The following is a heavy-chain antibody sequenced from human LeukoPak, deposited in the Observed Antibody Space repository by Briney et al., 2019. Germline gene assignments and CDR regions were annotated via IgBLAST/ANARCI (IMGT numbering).Heavy chain of an antibody. CDR3: ARAPRSWGFDY. J-gene: IGHJ4*02. CDR1: GFTFTSSA. V-gene: IGHV1-58*01. D-gene: IGHD7-27*01. Sequence: ASVKVSCKASGFTFTSSAVQWVRQARGQRLEWIGWIVVGSGNTNYAQKFQGRVTITADESTSTAYMELSSLRSGDTAVYYCARAPRSWGFDYWGQGTLVTVSS. CDR2: IVVGSGNT.